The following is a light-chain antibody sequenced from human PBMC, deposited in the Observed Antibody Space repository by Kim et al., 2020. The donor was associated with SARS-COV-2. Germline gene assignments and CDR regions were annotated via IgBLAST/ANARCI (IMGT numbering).Light chain of an antibody. J-gene: IGLJ3*02. CDR2: DVP. CDR3: SSYAGNNHWV. Sequence: GQSFTITCTGTSTDVGGYNADYWYQHHPGKAPNLCIHDVPKRPSGVPHRFSCSTSGNTASLTGSGLPSEDEDDDYCSSYAGNNHWVFGGGTKLTVL. CDR1: STDVGGYNA. V-gene: IGLV2-8*01.